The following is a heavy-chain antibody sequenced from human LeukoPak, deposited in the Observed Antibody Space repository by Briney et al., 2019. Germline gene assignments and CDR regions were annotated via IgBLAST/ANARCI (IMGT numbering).Heavy chain of an antibody. CDR3: ARAVGGDGSGSL. CDR1: GGSISTYY. J-gene: IGHJ4*02. CDR2: VYYRVTS. D-gene: IGHD3-10*01. V-gene: IGHV4-59*01. Sequence: SETLSLTCTVSGGSISTYYWSWIRQPPGKGLEWIGYVYYRVTSDYNPSLKSRVTMSVDMSTRQISLKLSSVTAADTAVYYCARAVGGDGSGSLWGPGTLVTVSS.